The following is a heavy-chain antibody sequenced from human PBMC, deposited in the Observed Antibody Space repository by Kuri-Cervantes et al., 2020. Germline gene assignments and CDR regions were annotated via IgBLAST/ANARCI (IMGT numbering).Heavy chain of an antibody. V-gene: IGHV1-69*13. CDR2: IIPIFGTA. J-gene: IGHJ4*02. CDR1: GGTFSSYA. CDR3: ARDKHSYGLATKDY. D-gene: IGHD5-18*01. Sequence: SVKVSCKASGGTFSSYAISWARQAPGQGLEWMGGIIPIFGTANYAQKFQGRVTITADESTSTAYMELSSLRSEDTAVYYCARDKHSYGLATKDYWGQGTLVTVSS.